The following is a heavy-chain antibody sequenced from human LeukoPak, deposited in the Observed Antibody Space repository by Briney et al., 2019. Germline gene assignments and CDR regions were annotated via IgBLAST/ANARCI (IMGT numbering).Heavy chain of an antibody. CDR1: GYTFTGYY. CDR2: INPNSGGT. Sequence: ASVKVSCKASGYTFTGYYMHWVRQAPGQGLEWMGWINPNSGGTNYAQKFQGRVTMTRDTSISTAYMELSRLRSDDTSVYYCAREGYSSGNFDYWGQGTLVTVSS. V-gene: IGHV1-2*02. CDR3: AREGYSSGNFDY. D-gene: IGHD6-19*01. J-gene: IGHJ4*02.